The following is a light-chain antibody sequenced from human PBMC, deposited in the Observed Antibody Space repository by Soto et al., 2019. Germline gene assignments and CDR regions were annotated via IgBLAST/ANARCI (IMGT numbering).Light chain of an antibody. CDR3: QQFNGYPPYT. CDR2: DAS. J-gene: IGKJ2*01. V-gene: IGKV1-13*02. CDR1: QGISSA. Sequence: AIQLTQSPSSLSASVGDRVTITCRASQGISSALAWYQQKPGKAPKLLIYDASSLESGVPSRFSGSGSGTEFIRTNSSPQSEDCATLYFQQFNGYPPYTFGPGTKLEIK.